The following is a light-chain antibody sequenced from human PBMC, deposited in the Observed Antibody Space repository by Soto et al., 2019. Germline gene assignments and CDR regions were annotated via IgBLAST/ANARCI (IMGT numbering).Light chain of an antibody. J-gene: IGKJ5*01. CDR2: DAF. CDR1: QSVSTY. Sequence: EIVMTQSPATLSVSPGERATLSCRASQSVSTYLAWYQQKPGQAPRLLIYDAFNRATGVPDRFSGSGSGTDFTLTISSLEPEDFAVYYCQQRSNWPITFGQGTRLEIK. V-gene: IGKV3-11*01. CDR3: QQRSNWPIT.